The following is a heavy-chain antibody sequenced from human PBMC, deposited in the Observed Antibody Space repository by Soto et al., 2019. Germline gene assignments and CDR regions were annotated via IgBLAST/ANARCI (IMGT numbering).Heavy chain of an antibody. CDR2: IIPIFGTA. Sequence: GASVKVSCKASGGTFSSYAISWVRQAPGQGLEWMGGIIPIFGTANYAQKFQGRVTITADESTSTAYMELSSLRSEDTAVYYCARGGVYCSGGSCYDYYFDSWGQGTLVTVLL. CDR3: ARGGVYCSGGSCYDYYFDS. D-gene: IGHD2-15*01. J-gene: IGHJ4*02. CDR1: GGTFSSYA. V-gene: IGHV1-69*13.